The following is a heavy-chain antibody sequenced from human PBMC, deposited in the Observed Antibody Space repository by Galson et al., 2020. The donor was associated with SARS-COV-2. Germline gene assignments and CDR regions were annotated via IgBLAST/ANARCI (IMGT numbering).Heavy chain of an antibody. CDR1: GFTLSSYW. J-gene: IGHJ6*03. V-gene: IGHV3-7*01. CDR2: IKQDGSEK. Sequence: GGSLRLSCAASGFTLSSYWMSWVRQAPGKGLEWVANIKQDGSEKYYVDSVKGRFTISRDNAKNSLYLQMNSLRAEDTAVYYCARAGTRVDYEHYYYYMDVWGKGTTVTVSS. D-gene: IGHD2-2*01. CDR3: ARAGTRVDYEHYYYYMDV.